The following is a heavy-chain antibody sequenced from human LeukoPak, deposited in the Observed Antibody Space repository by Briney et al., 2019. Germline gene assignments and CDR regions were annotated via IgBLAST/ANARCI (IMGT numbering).Heavy chain of an antibody. V-gene: IGHV3-74*01. Sequence: GGSLRLSCAASGFTFTNYWMHWVRQAPGKGLVWVSRINSDGSSTTYADSVKGRFTISRDNAKKSLYLQMNSLRAEDTAVYYCARESYMDVWGKGTTVTISS. J-gene: IGHJ6*03. CDR2: INSDGSST. CDR1: GFTFTNYW. CDR3: ARESYMDV.